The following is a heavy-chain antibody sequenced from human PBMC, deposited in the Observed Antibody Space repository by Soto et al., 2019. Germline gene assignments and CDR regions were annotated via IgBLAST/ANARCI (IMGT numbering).Heavy chain of an antibody. Sequence: QVQLVQSGAEVKKPGSSVKVSCKASGGTFSSYTISWVRQAPGQGLEWMGRIIPILGIANYAQKFQGRVRITADKSTSRGYRELRSLTSEDTAVYYCAGPGGEEMATIGGEFWGQGTLVTVSS. CDR2: IIPILGIA. V-gene: IGHV1-69*02. CDR3: AGPGGEEMATIGGEF. J-gene: IGHJ4*02. D-gene: IGHD3-16*01. CDR1: GGTFSSYT.